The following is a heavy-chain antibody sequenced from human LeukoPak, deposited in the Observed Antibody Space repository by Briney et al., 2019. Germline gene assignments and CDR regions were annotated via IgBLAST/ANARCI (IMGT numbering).Heavy chain of an antibody. CDR3: ARESERNDGWFDP. J-gene: IGHJ5*02. V-gene: IGHV1-8*01. D-gene: IGHD1-1*01. CDR2: VSPKTGRT. Sequence: ASVLVSCKASGYTFRGHDINWVRQATGQGLEWMGWVSPKTGRTGYAQKFQGRVYMTTNASLSTAYMELSSLRSDDTAVYFCARESERNDGWFDPWGQGTLVTVSS. CDR1: GYTFRGHD.